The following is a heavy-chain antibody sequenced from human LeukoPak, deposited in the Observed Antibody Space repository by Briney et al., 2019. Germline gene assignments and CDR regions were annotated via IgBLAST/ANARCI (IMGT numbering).Heavy chain of an antibody. Sequence: PGRSLRLSCAASGXTFSSYWMHWVRQAPGKGLVWVSRINSDGRSTNYADSVKGRFTISRDNAKNPRYLQMNSLRAEDTAMYYCGNLDTPMGYWGQGTLVTVSS. D-gene: IGHD5-18*01. CDR1: GXTFSSYW. CDR3: GNLDTPMGY. J-gene: IGHJ4*02. CDR2: INSDGRST. V-gene: IGHV3-74*01.